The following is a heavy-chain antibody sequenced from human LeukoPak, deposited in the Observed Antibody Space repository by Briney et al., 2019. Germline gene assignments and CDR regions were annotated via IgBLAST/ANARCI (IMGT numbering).Heavy chain of an antibody. J-gene: IGHJ4*02. V-gene: IGHV4-61*02. CDR2: IYTSGST. CDR1: GGSISSGSYY. Sequence: SETLSLTCTVSGGSISSGSYYWSWIRQPAGKGLEWIGRIYTSGSTNYNPSLKSRVTISVDTSKNQFSLKLSSVTAADTAVYYCARGGVPGIVDYWGQGTLVTVSS. CDR3: ARGGVPGIVDY. D-gene: IGHD1-26*01.